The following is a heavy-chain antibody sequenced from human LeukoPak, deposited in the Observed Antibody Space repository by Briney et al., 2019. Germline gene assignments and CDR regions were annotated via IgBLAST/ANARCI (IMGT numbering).Heavy chain of an antibody. CDR1: GFTFSSYE. CDR3: TKDSVAMVTTSDY. CDR2: ISASRNSI. D-gene: IGHD5-18*01. V-gene: IGHV3-48*03. J-gene: IGHJ4*02. Sequence: YPGGSLRLSCAASGFTFSSYEMNWVRQAPGKGLDWVSYISASRNSISYADSVKGRFTTPRDNAKNSLYLQMNSLRPEDTALYYCTKDSVAMVTTSDYWGQGTLVTVSS.